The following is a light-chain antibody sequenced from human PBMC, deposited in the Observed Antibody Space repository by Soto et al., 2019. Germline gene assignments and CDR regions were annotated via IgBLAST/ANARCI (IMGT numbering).Light chain of an antibody. V-gene: IGKV1-9*01. CDR1: QGISSY. J-gene: IGKJ1*01. CDR2: VAS. Sequence: IQLTQSPSSLSASVGDRVTITCRATQGISSYLAWYQQKPGKAPELLIYVASTLQSGVPSRFSGSGSGTEFTLTISSLQPDDFATYYCQHYNSYSEAFGQGTKVDIK. CDR3: QHYNSYSEA.